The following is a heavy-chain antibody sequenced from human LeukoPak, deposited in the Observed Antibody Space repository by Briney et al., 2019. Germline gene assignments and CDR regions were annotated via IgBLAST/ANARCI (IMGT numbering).Heavy chain of an antibody. CDR1: GFTFRNYG. CDR2: IRYDGSNK. CDR3: ARAKPKNMVRGLIMRRESRYYFDY. J-gene: IGHJ4*02. D-gene: IGHD3-10*01. V-gene: IGHV3-30*02. Sequence: GGSLRLSCAASGFTFRNYGMHWVRQAPGKGLEWVAFIRYDGSNKYYADSVKGRFTISRDNSKNTLYLQMNSLRAEDTAVYYCARAKPKNMVRGLIMRRESRYYFDYWGQGTLVTVSS.